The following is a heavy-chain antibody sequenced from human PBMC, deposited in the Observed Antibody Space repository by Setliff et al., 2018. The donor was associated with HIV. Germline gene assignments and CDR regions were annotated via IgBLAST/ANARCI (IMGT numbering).Heavy chain of an antibody. D-gene: IGHD3-22*01. CDR3: ARDFNMFYDSDGFEYFDL. V-gene: IGHV4-38-2*02. CDR1: GYSISSGYY. J-gene: IGHJ2*01. Sequence: PSETLSLTCTVSGYSISSGYYWGWIRQPPGKGLEWIGSIYHSGSTYYNPSLKSRVTISVDTSKNQFSLKLSSVTAADTAVYYCARDFNMFYDSDGFEYFDLWGRGTLVTVSS. CDR2: IYHSGST.